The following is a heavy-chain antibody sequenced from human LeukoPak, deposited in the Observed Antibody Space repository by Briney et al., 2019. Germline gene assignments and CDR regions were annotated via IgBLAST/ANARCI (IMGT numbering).Heavy chain of an antibody. V-gene: IGHV6-1*01. CDR2: TYYRHKWHN. J-gene: IGHJ4*02. CDR1: GDSVSSNSAA. Sequence: SQTLSLTCAISGDSVSSNSAAWNWIRQSPSRGLEWLGRTYYRHKWHNDYAVSLKSRLTHNRDKSTYQCSLQRNSVTPEDTAVYYCARVGDYYDSSGGGPDYWGQGTLVTVSS. D-gene: IGHD3-22*01. CDR3: ARVGDYYDSSGGGPDY.